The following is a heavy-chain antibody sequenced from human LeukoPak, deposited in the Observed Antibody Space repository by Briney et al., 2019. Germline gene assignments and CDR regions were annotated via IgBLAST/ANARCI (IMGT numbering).Heavy chain of an antibody. CDR3: ARAGGIVGASPDAFDI. CDR1: GGPISSGGYS. D-gene: IGHD1-26*01. Sequence: PSETLSLTCAVSGGPISSGGYSWSWIRQPPGKGLEWIGYIYHSGSTYYNPSLKSRVTISVDRSKNQFSLKLSSVTAADTAVYYCARAGGIVGASPDAFDIWGQGTMVTVSS. V-gene: IGHV4-30-2*01. CDR2: IYHSGST. J-gene: IGHJ3*02.